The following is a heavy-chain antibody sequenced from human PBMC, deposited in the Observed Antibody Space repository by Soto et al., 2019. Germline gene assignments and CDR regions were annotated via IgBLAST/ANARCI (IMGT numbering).Heavy chain of an antibody. J-gene: IGHJ6*03. CDR3: ASRRYCSGGSCHAHYSYYYTDV. Sequence: GGSLRLSCAASGFTFSSYWMHWVRQAPGKWLEWVSRINSDGSSTCYADSVKGRFTISRGNAKNTLYLQMSSLRAEDTAVYYCASRRYCSGGSCHAHYSYYYTDVWGKGTLVTVS. CDR2: INSDGSST. CDR1: GFTFSSYW. V-gene: IGHV3-74*01. D-gene: IGHD2-15*01.